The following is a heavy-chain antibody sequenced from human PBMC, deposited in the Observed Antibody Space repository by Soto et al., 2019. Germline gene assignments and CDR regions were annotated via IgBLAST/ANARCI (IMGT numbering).Heavy chain of an antibody. J-gene: IGHJ6*02. CDR3: ARGSIATVTIYYYGMDV. CDR2: INGDGSSA. D-gene: IGHD4-17*01. Sequence: GGSLRLSCAASGFPFSTYWVHWVRQAPGKGLVWVSRINGDGSSASYADSVKGRFTISRDNAKNTLYLQMNSLRAEDTAVFYCARGSIATVTIYYYGMDVWGQGATVTVS. CDR1: GFPFSTYW. V-gene: IGHV3-74*01.